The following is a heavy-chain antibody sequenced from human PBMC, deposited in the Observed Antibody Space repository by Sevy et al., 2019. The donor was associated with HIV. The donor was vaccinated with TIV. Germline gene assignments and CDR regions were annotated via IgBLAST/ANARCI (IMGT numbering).Heavy chain of an antibody. D-gene: IGHD3-10*01. Sequence: SETLSLTCTVSGGSISGYYWSWIRLPPGKGLEWIGYIYYSGSTNYNPSLSSRVTISVDTSKNQFSLKLSSVTAADTAVYYCARYYAYYYYMDVWGKGTTVTVSS. CDR2: IYYSGST. CDR1: GGSISGYY. CDR3: ARYYAYYYYMDV. V-gene: IGHV4-59*01. J-gene: IGHJ6*03.